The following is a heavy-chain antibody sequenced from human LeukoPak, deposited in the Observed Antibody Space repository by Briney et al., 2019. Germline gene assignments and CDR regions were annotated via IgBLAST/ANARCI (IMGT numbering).Heavy chain of an antibody. V-gene: IGHV3-7*01. CDR3: ARSLRPYGDAFDI. D-gene: IGHD4-17*01. J-gene: IGHJ3*02. CDR1: GFTFSSYW. Sequence: GGSLRLSCAASGFTFSSYWMSWVRQAPGKGLEWVANIKQDGSEKYYVDSVKGRFTISRDNAKNSLYLQMNSLRAEDTAVYYCARSLRPYGDAFDIWGQGTMVTVSS. CDR2: IKQDGSEK.